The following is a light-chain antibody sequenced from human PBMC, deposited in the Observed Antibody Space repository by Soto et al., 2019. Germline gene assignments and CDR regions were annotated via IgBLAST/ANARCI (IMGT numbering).Light chain of an antibody. CDR2: DVS. CDR3: SSYTNSSTPVV. J-gene: IGLJ2*01. Sequence: QSVLTQPASVSGSPGQSITISCTGTSSDVGGYNYVSWYRHHPGKAPKFMIYDVSNRPSGVSNRFSGSKSGNTAYLTISGLQAEDEAHYYCSSYTNSSTPVVFGGGTQLTVL. V-gene: IGLV2-14*03. CDR1: SSDVGGYNY.